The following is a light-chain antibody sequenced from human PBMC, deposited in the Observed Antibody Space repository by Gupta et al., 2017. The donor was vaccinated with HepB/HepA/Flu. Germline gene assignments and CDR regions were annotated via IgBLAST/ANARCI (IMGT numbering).Light chain of an antibody. CDR2: YNN. CDR3: GTWDSSLRAGV. Sequence: QSVLKQPPSVSAAPGQKVTISCSGTSSNIGNNYVSWDQQLSGTAPKLLIYYNNMRPSGIPDRCSASKYGTSATLVTTGRQSGDEADYYCGTWDSSLRAGVFGTGTKVTVL. CDR1: SSNIGNNY. J-gene: IGLJ1*01. V-gene: IGLV1-51*01.